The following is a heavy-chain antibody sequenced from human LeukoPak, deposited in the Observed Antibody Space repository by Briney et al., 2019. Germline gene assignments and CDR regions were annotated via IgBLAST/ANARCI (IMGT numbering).Heavy chain of an antibody. D-gene: IGHD2-15*01. V-gene: IGHV5-51*01. Sequence: GESLKISCQASGYSFSNYWIGWVRQMPGEGLQWMGIIYPGDSNTRYSPSFRGQVTISADKSISTAYLQWNSLKASDTAMYYCARDSGDSSLYNFDYWCQGTLVTVSS. J-gene: IGHJ4*02. CDR2: IYPGDSNT. CDR1: GYSFSNYW. CDR3: ARDSGDSSLYNFDY.